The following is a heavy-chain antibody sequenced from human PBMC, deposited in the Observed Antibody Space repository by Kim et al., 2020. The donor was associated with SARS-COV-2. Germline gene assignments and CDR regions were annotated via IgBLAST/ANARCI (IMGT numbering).Heavy chain of an antibody. Sequence: SETLSLSCSVSGGSVSSGNYYWSWIRQPPGKGLEWIGYIYYSGTTNYNPSLKSRVTMSVDTAKNQFSLKLTSVTAADTAVYYCARDNWAASLDFWGQGT. J-gene: IGHJ4*02. CDR1: GGSVSSGNYY. V-gene: IGHV4-61*01. CDR2: IYYSGTT. D-gene: IGHD6-25*01. CDR3: ARDNWAASLDF.